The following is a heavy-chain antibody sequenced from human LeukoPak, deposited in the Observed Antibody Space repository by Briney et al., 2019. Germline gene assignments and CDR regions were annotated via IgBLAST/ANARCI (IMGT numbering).Heavy chain of an antibody. CDR3: ARESILLGGHVFDY. CDR1: GGSISSSSYY. D-gene: IGHD3-16*01. J-gene: IGHJ4*02. Sequence: SETLSLTCTVSGGSISSSSYYWGWIRQPPGKGLEWIGSIYYSGSTYYNPSLKSRVTISVDTSKNQFSLKLSSVTAADTAVYYCARESILLGGHVFDYWGQGTLVTVSS. CDR2: IYYSGST. V-gene: IGHV4-39*07.